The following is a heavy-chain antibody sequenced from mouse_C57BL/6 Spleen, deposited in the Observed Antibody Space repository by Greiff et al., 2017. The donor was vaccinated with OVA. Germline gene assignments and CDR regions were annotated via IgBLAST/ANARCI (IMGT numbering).Heavy chain of an antibody. V-gene: IGHV1-81*01. D-gene: IGHD2-10*02. CDR2: IYPRSGNT. CDR3: ASPYDYDAMDY. Sequence: VQVVESGAELARPGASVKLSCKASGYTFTSYGISWVKQRTGQGLEWIGEIYPRSGNTYYNEKFKGKATLTADKSSSTAYMELRSLTSEDSAVYFCASPYDYDAMDYWGQGTSVTVSS. J-gene: IGHJ4*01. CDR1: GYTFTSYG.